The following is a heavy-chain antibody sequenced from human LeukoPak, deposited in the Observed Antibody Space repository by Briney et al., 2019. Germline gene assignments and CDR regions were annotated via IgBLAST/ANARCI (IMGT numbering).Heavy chain of an antibody. J-gene: IGHJ4*02. Sequence: PGGSLRLSCAASGFTFSSYSMNWVRQAPGKGLEWVSYISSSGSTIYYADSVKGRFTISRDNAKNSLYLQMNSLRAEDTAVYYCARERGYSGYSLFDYWGQGTLVTVSS. CDR3: ARERGYSGYSLFDY. CDR2: ISSSGSTI. V-gene: IGHV3-48*04. CDR1: GFTFSSYS. D-gene: IGHD5-12*01.